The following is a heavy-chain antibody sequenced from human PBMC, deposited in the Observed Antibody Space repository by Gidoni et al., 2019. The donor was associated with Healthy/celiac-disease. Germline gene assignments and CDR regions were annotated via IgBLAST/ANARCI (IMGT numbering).Heavy chain of an antibody. V-gene: IGHV3-23*01. CDR3: AKDGDGSSSPEDLFDD. CDR2: ILGSGGST. Sequence: EVQLFESGGGLVQTGGSLRLSCAASVFTFRSSSRSWVRQAPGKGLEWVSAILGSGGSTDYADSVKGRFTIFRDNSKNTLYLQMNSLRAEDTAVYYCAKDGDGSSSPEDLFDDWGQGTLVTVSS. D-gene: IGHD6-6*01. CDR1: VFTFRSSS. J-gene: IGHJ4*02.